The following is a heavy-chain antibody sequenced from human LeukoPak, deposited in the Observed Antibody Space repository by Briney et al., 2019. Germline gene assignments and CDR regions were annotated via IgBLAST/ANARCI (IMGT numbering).Heavy chain of an antibody. Sequence: ASVKVSCKASGYTFTGYYMHWVRQAPGQGLEWMGWINPNSGGTNYAQKFQGRVTMTRDTSISTAYMELSRLRSEDMAVYYCARAHDYGDYYDYWGQGTLVTVSS. CDR2: INPNSGGT. J-gene: IGHJ4*02. CDR1: GYTFTGYY. D-gene: IGHD4-17*01. V-gene: IGHV1-2*02. CDR3: ARAHDYGDYYDY.